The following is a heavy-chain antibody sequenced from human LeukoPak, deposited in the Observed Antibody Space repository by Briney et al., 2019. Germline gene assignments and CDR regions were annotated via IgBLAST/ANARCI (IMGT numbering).Heavy chain of an antibody. CDR2: IIAIFGTA. Sequence: SVTVSCKVSGGAFTSYAISCVRQAPGQRRKWLGGIIAIFGTANYAQKFQGRVTITADESTSTAYMELSSMRSEDTAVYYCARDSWDIVVVPAAPSYYYYGMDVWGQGTTVTVSS. D-gene: IGHD2-2*01. CDR1: GGAFTSYA. J-gene: IGHJ6*02. CDR3: ARDSWDIVVVPAAPSYYYYGMDV. V-gene: IGHV1-69*13.